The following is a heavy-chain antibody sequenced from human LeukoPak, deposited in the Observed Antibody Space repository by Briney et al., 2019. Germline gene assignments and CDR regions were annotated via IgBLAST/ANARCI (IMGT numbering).Heavy chain of an antibody. V-gene: IGHV3-74*01. CDR3: AKDSSVYHYDSRSLDY. CDR2: INSDGGTT. D-gene: IGHD3-22*01. Sequence: PGGSLRLSCIASGFTFSSYWMHWVRQAPGKGLVWVSLINSDGGTTRYAESVKGRFTISRDNAKKTLYLQMNSLRAEDTAVYYCAKDSSVYHYDSRSLDYWGLGTLVTVSS. CDR1: GFTFSSYW. J-gene: IGHJ4*02.